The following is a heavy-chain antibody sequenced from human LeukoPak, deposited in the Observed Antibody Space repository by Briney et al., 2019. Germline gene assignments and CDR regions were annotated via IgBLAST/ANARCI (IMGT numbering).Heavy chain of an antibody. D-gene: IGHD3-22*01. J-gene: IGHJ4*02. CDR2: ISTDGST. V-gene: IGHV4-4*07. CDR3: ARDSFGYDSSGYSPFDY. CDR1: GGSISSYY. Sequence: PSETLSLTCTVSGGSISSYYWSWFRQPAGKGLEWIGRISTDGSTNYNPSLKSRVTLSVDTSKNQISLKLSSVTAADTAVYYCARDSFGYDSSGYSPFDYWGQGALVTVSS.